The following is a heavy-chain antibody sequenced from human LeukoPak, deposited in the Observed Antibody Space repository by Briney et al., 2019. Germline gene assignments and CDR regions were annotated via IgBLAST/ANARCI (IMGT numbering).Heavy chain of an antibody. J-gene: IGHJ4*02. CDR3: ARSGHDSSGYLDY. D-gene: IGHD3-22*01. CDR2: IYYSGST. CDR1: GGSLCSYY. Sequence: SETLSLTCTVSGGSLCSYYWSWIRQPPGKGLEWIGYIYYSGSTNYNPSLKSRVTISVDTSKNQFSLKLSSVTAADTAVYYCARSGHDSSGYLDYWGQGTLVTVSS. V-gene: IGHV4-59*01.